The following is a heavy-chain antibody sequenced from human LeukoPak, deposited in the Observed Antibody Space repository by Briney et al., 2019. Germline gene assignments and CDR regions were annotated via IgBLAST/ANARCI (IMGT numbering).Heavy chain of an antibody. CDR1: GFAFSSYA. CDR2: ISYDGSNK. J-gene: IGHJ1*01. CDR3: ARDPAAGPTPPEYFHH. Sequence: GGSLRLSCAASGFAFSSYALHWVRQAPGKGLDWVAGISYDGSNKYYADSVKARFTLSRDNSNNTLYLQMNSLRAEDTAVYYCARDPAAGPTPPEYFHHWGQGTLVTVSS. D-gene: IGHD6-13*01. V-gene: IGHV3-30*04.